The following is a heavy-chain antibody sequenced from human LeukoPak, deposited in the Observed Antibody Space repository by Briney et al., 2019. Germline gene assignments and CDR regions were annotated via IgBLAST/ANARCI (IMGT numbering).Heavy chain of an antibody. CDR1: GVSFSGYY. Sequence: PSETLSLTCAVYGVSFSGYYWSWIRQPPGKGLEWIWEINHSGSTNYNPSLKSRVTISVDTSKNQFSLKLSSVTAADTAVYYCASPYYYDSSGYLDYWGQGTLVTVSS. J-gene: IGHJ4*02. V-gene: IGHV4-34*01. CDR2: INHSGST. D-gene: IGHD3-22*01. CDR3: ASPYYYDSSGYLDY.